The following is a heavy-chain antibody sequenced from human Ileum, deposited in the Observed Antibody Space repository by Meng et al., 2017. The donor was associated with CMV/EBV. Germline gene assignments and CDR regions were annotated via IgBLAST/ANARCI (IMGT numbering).Heavy chain of an antibody. J-gene: IGHJ4*02. CDR2: IERSGTDI. CDR1: QFIFSTYD. CDR3: ATDPNWGTL. V-gene: IGHV3-21*02. Sequence: VQLWGFGGGLVKPGGSLGRSCAVSQFIFSTYDMNWGRQAPGKGLEWVASIERSGTDIAYADSVEGRFTISRDIPKNALYLQMNSPRAEDTAVYYCATDPNWGTLWGQGALVTVSS. D-gene: IGHD7-27*01.